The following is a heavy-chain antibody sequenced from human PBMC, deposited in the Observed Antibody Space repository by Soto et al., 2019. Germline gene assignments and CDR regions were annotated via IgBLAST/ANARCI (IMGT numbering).Heavy chain of an antibody. D-gene: IGHD2-21*02. CDR3: ARADRTLVTSYGLDV. V-gene: IGHV4-34*01. CDR2: INHSGTT. Sequence: SETLSLTCAVSGGSFSGFYWTWIRQPPGEGLEWIGEINHSGTTNFNPSLRSRLTISLDSSKKHFSLKLASMTAADAAVYYCARADRTLVTSYGLDVWGQGTTVTVSS. CDR1: GGSFSGFY. J-gene: IGHJ6*02.